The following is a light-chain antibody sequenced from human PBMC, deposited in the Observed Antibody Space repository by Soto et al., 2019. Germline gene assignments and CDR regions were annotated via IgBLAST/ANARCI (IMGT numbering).Light chain of an antibody. V-gene: IGLV2-14*01. CDR2: EVS. Sequence: QSVLSQPASVSGSPGQSITISCTGTSSDVGGYNYVSWYQQHPGKAPKLMIYEVSKWPSGVSNRFSGSKSGKTASLTISGLQTEDEADYHCSSYTRSSTWVFGGGTKVTVL. CDR1: SSDVGGYNY. CDR3: SSYTRSSTWV. J-gene: IGLJ3*02.